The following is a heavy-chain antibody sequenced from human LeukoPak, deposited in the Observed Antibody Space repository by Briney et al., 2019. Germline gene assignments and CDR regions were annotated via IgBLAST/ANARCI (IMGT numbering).Heavy chain of an antibody. CDR2: INSDGSGT. CDR3: ATATLSRRGGSCYLDY. J-gene: IGHJ4*02. V-gene: IGHV3-74*01. CDR1: GFTFSSYW. D-gene: IGHD2-15*01. Sequence: GGPLRLSCAASGFTFSSYWMHWVRQAPGKGLVWVSRINSDGSGTNYADSVKGRFTISRDNAKNTLYLQMNSLRAENTAVYYCATATLSRRGGSCYLDYWGQGTLVTVYS.